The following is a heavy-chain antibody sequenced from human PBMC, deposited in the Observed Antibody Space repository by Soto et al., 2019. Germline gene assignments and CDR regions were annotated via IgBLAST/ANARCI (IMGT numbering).Heavy chain of an antibody. CDR3: ARDADSSGLHD. Sequence: LRLSCAASGFTVSGMFMNWVRQAPGKGLEWVSVIYPAGPTYYADSVKGRFTISRDNSKNTLFLQLNNLRAEDTAVYYCARDADSSGLHDWGQGILVTVSS. V-gene: IGHV3-53*01. D-gene: IGHD6-19*01. J-gene: IGHJ4*02. CDR2: IYPAGPT. CDR1: GFTVSGMF.